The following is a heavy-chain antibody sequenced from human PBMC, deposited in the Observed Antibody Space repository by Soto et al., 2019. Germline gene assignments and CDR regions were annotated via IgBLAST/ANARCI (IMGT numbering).Heavy chain of an antibody. CDR1: GFTFSSYW. CDR3: ARDVDY. CDR2: IKQDGSEK. Sequence: GGSLRLSCAASGFTFSSYWRSWVRQAPGKGLEWVANIKQDGSEKYYVDSVKGRFTISRDNAKNSLYLQMNSLRAEDTAVYYCARDVDYWGQGTLVTVSS. V-gene: IGHV3-7*01. J-gene: IGHJ4*02.